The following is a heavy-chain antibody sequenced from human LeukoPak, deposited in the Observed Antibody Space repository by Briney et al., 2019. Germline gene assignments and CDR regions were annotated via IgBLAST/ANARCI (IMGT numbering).Heavy chain of an antibody. CDR3: ARDVAVVTALYGMDV. V-gene: IGHV1-18*01. Sequence: ASVKVSCKASGYTFTSYGISWVRQAPGQGLEWMGWISAYNGNTNYAQRLQGRVTMTTDTSTSTAYMELRSLRSDDTAVYYCARDVAVVTALYGMDVWGQGTTVTVSS. CDR1: GYTFTSYG. D-gene: IGHD2-21*02. J-gene: IGHJ6*02. CDR2: ISAYNGNT.